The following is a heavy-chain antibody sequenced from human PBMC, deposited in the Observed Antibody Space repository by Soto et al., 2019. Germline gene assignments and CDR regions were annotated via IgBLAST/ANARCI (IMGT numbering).Heavy chain of an antibody. CDR1: GFTFSSYA. V-gene: IGHV3-23*01. CDR3: AKGRSYYYYYGVDV. J-gene: IGHJ6*02. CDR2: IIDSGGST. Sequence: GSLRLSCAASGFTFSSYAMSWVRQAPGKGLEWVSAIIDSGGSTYYADSVKGRFTISRDNSKSTLYLQMNSLRAEDTALYYCAKGRSYYYYYGVDVWGQGTTVTVSS.